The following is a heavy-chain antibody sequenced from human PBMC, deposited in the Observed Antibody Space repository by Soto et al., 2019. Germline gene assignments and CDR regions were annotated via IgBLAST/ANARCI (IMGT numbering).Heavy chain of an antibody. CDR3: ARLWFGESYFDY. J-gene: IGHJ4*02. Sequence: PSETLSLTCAVSGGSISSSNWWSWVRQPPGKGLEWIGEIYHSGSTNYNPSLKSRVTISVDKSKNQFSLKLSSVTAADTAVYYWARLWFGESYFDYWGQGTLVTVSS. CDR1: GGSISSSNW. V-gene: IGHV4-4*02. CDR2: IYHSGST. D-gene: IGHD3-10*01.